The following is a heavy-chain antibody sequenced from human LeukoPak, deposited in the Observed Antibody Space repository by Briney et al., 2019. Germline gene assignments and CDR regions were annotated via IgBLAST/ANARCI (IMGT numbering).Heavy chain of an antibody. J-gene: IGHJ5*02. D-gene: IGHD6-13*01. CDR2: IYYSGST. CDR1: GGSISSSSYY. CDR3: ARRDSSLGCNWFDP. V-gene: IGHV4-39*01. Sequence: PSETLSLTCTVSGGSISSSSYYWGWIRQPPGKGLEWIGSIYYSGSTYYNPSLKSRVTISVDTSKNQFSLKLSSVTAADTAVYYCARRDSSLGCNWFDPWGQGTLVTVSS.